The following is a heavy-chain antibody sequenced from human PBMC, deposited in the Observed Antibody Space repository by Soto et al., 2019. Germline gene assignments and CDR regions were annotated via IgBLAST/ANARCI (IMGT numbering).Heavy chain of an antibody. CDR3: ATIIIPAATNFY. J-gene: IGHJ4*02. CDR1: GITFTAYA. V-gene: IGHV3-23*01. D-gene: IGHD2-2*01. Sequence: EVQLLESGGGLVQPGGSLRLSCAASGITFTAYAMSWVRQAPGKGLEWVSSISGSGGSTYYADSVKGRLTISRDNSKXXXXXXMNSLRAEDTAVYYCATIIIPAATNFYWGQGTLXTVSS. CDR2: ISGSGGST.